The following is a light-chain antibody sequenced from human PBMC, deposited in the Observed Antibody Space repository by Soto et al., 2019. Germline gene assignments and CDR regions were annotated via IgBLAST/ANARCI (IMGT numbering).Light chain of an antibody. J-gene: IGKJ1*01. CDR1: QSVSSSY. V-gene: IGKV3-20*01. CDR3: QQYGSSTWT. Sequence: IVLTQSPGTLSLSPGERAILSCRASQSVSSSYLAWYQQKPGQAPRLLIYGASSRATGIPDRFSGSGSGTDFTLTISRLEPEDFAVYYCQQYGSSTWTFGQGTKVDIK. CDR2: GAS.